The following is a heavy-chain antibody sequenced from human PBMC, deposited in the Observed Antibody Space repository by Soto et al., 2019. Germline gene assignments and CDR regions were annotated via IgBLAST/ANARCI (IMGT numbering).Heavy chain of an antibody. J-gene: IGHJ6*03. CDR2: IYPGDSDT. CDR1: GYSFTSYW. CDR3: ARHPKMSYYYYYMDV. Sequence: PGESLKISCKGSGYSFTSYWIGWVRQMPGKGLEWMGIIYPGDSDTRYSPSFQGQVTISADKSISTAYLQWSSLKASDTAMYYCARHPKMSYYYYYMDVWGKGTTVTVSS. V-gene: IGHV5-51*01.